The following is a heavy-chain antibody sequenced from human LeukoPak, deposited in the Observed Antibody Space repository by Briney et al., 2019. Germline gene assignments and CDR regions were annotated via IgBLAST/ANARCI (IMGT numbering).Heavy chain of an antibody. D-gene: IGHD3-22*01. Sequence: GGSLRLSCAASGFTFDDYAMHWVRHAPGKGLEWVSGTSWNSGSIGYADSVKGRFTISRDNAKNSLYLQMNSLRAEDMALYYCAKDHTYYYDSSGYSYFDYWAQGPLVPVPS. J-gene: IGHJ4*02. CDR2: TSWNSGSI. V-gene: IGHV3-9*03. CDR1: GFTFDDYA. CDR3: AKDHTYYYDSSGYSYFDY.